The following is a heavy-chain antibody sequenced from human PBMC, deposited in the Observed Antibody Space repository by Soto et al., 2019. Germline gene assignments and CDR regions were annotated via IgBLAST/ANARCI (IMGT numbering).Heavy chain of an antibody. Sequence: GXSVKASCKGSVYTFTSYGISWVRQAPGQGLEWMGWISAYNGNTNYAQKLQGRVTMTTDTSTSTAYMELRSLRSDDKAVYYCARVGWVYYYDSSGYHLDYWGQGTLVTVSS. V-gene: IGHV1-18*04. D-gene: IGHD3-22*01. J-gene: IGHJ4*02. CDR3: ARVGWVYYYDSSGYHLDY. CDR1: VYTFTSYG. CDR2: ISAYNGNT.